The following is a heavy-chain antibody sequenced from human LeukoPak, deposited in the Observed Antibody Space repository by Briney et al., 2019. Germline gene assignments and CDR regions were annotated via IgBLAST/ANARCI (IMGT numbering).Heavy chain of an antibody. CDR3: ARGNLLGYCSGGSCYSPGRFDY. CDR2: INHSGST. Sequence: SETLSLTCAVYGGSFSGYYWSWIRQPPGKGLEWIGEINHSGSTNYNPSLKSRVTISVDTSKNQFSLKLSSVTAADTAVYYCARGNLLGYCSGGSCYSPGRFDYWGQGTLVTVSS. V-gene: IGHV4-34*01. D-gene: IGHD2-15*01. J-gene: IGHJ4*02. CDR1: GGSFSGYY.